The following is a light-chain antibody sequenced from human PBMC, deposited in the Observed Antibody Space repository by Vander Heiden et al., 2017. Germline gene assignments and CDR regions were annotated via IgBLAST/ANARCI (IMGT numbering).Light chain of an antibody. J-gene: IGLJ3*02. CDR2: KDS. CDR1: ALPKQY. V-gene: IGLV3-25*03. Sequence: SYELTQPPSVSVSPGQTARLTCSGDALPKQYAYWYQQEPGQAPGLVIYKDSERPSGIPERFSGSSSGTTVTLTISGVQAEDEADYYCQAADSSGTYWVFGGGTKLTVL. CDR3: QAADSSGTYWV.